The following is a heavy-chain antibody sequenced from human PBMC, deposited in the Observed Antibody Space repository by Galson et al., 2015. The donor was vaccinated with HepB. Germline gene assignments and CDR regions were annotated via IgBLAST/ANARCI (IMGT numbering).Heavy chain of an antibody. Sequence: SVKVSCKASGYTFTSYDINWVRQATGQGLEWMGWMNPNSGNTGYAQKFQGRVTMTTDTSTSTAYMELRSLRSDDTAVYYCARDDRYSSSFCPWGQGTLVTVSS. J-gene: IGHJ5*02. CDR2: MNPNSGNT. V-gene: IGHV1-8*01. CDR3: ARDDRYSSSFCP. CDR1: GYTFTSYD. D-gene: IGHD6-13*01.